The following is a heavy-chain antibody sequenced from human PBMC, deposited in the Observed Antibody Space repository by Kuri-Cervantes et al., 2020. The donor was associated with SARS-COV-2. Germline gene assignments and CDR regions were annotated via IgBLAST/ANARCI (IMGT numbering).Heavy chain of an antibody. V-gene: IGHV3-73*01. CDR1: GFLFSASA. Sequence: GESLKISCEVSGFLFSASAIHWVRQGSGEGLEWVGRVRGKANNYATAYAASVKGRFTISRDNSKNTLYLQMGSLRAEDMAVYYCARDPPSYYYMDVWGKGTTVTVSS. CDR2: VRGKANNYAT. CDR3: ARDPPSYYYMDV. J-gene: IGHJ6*03.